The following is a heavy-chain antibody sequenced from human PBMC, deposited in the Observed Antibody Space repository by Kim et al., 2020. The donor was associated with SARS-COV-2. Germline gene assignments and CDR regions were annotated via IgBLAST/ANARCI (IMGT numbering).Heavy chain of an antibody. CDR3: ARGYSGYANDY. CDR2: A. V-gene: IGHV1-69*01. J-gene: IGHJ4*02. Sequence: ANYAQKFQGRVTINADESTSTAYRGLSSLRSEDTAVYYCARGYSGYANDYWGQGTLVTVSS. D-gene: IGHD5-12*01.